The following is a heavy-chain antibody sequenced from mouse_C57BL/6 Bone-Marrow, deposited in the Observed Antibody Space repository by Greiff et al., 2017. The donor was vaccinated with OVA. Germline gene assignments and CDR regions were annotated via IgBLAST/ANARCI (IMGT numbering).Heavy chain of an antibody. CDR1: GFTFSSYA. Sequence: DVMLVESGGGLVKPGGSLKLSCAASGFTFSSYAMSWVRQTPEKRLEWVATISDGGSYTYYPDNVKGRFTISRDNAKNNLYLQMSHLKSEDTAMYYCARWETSMDYWGQGTSVTVSS. J-gene: IGHJ4*01. D-gene: IGHD4-1*01. CDR3: ARWETSMDY. V-gene: IGHV5-4*03. CDR2: ISDGGSYT.